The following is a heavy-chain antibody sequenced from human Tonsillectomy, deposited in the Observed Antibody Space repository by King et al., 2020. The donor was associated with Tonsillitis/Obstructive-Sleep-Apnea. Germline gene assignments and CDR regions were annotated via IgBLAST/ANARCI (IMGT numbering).Heavy chain of an antibody. CDR1: GFTFDDYG. D-gene: IGHD2-21*01. V-gene: IGHV3-20*04. J-gene: IGHJ6*03. Sequence: DVQLVESGGGVVRPGGSLRLPCAASGFTFDDYGMSWVRQAPGKGLEWASGINWNGGSTGYADSVKGRFTISRDNAKNSLYLQMNSLRAEDTALYYCASIPYRVLILAYYMDACSKGATVTVSS. CDR3: ASIPYRVLILAYYMDA. CDR2: INWNGGST.